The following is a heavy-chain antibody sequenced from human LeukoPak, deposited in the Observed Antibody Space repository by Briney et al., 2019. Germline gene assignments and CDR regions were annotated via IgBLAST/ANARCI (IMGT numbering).Heavy chain of an antibody. CDR3: ARVRVSSGSHPWYFDY. Sequence: PSETLSLTCAVYGGSFSGYYWSWIRQPPGKGLEWIGEINHSGSTNYNPSLKSRVTISVDTSKNQFSLKLSSVTAADTAVYYCARVRVSSGSHPWYFDYWGQGTLVTVSS. CDR2: INHSGST. V-gene: IGHV4-34*01. D-gene: IGHD3-22*01. J-gene: IGHJ4*02. CDR1: GGSFSGYY.